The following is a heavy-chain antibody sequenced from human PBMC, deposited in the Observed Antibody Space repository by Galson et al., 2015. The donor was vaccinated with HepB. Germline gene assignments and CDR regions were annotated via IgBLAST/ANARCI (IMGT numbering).Heavy chain of an antibody. J-gene: IGHJ6*02. CDR3: AKGPSTVTHYYYYGMDV. D-gene: IGHD4-11*01. Sequence: SLRLSCAASGFTFSSYAMSWVRQAPGKGLEWVSAISGSGGSTYYADSVKGRFTISRDNSKNTLYLQMNSLRAEDTAVYYCAKGPSTVTHYYYYGMDVWGQGTTVTVSS. CDR1: GFTFSSYA. CDR2: ISGSGGST. V-gene: IGHV3-23*01.